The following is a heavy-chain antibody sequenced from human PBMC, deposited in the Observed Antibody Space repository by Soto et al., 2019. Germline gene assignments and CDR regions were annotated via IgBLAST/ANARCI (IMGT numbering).Heavy chain of an antibody. Sequence: ASVKVSCKASGYTFTSYDINWVRQATGQGLEWMGWMNPNSGNTGYAQKFQGRVTMTRNTSITTAYMELSSLRSDDTAVYYCARDQRFLEWLFEDNWFDPWGQGTLVTVSS. V-gene: IGHV1-8*01. CDR3: ARDQRFLEWLFEDNWFDP. D-gene: IGHD3-3*01. J-gene: IGHJ5*02. CDR2: MNPNSGNT. CDR1: GYTFTSYD.